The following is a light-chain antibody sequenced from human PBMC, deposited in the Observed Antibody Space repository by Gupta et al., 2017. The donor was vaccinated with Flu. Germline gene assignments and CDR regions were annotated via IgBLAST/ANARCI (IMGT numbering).Light chain of an antibody. Sequence: DIVFTQSPATLSLSPGERATLSCRARQRISSYLAWYQQKPGQAPRLLIYDASNRATGTPARFSGSGSGTDFTLTISSREPEDFAVYYCQKRSNWPPFTFGPGTKLDI. V-gene: IGKV3-11*01. CDR3: QKRSNWPPFT. CDR2: DAS. CDR1: QRISSY. J-gene: IGKJ3*01.